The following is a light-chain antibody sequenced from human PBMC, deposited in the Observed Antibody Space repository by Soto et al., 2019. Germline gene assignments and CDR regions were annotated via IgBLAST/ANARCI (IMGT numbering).Light chain of an antibody. Sequence: QSALTQPASVSGSPGQSITISCTGTSGDVGYYNLVSWYQQNPGKAPKLMIYEVSKWPSGVSNRFSGSKSGNTASLTISGLQAEDEADYYCTSYAGGDSPYVFGTGTKVTVL. V-gene: IGLV2-23*02. CDR2: EVS. J-gene: IGLJ1*01. CDR1: SGDVGYYNL. CDR3: TSYAGGDSPYV.